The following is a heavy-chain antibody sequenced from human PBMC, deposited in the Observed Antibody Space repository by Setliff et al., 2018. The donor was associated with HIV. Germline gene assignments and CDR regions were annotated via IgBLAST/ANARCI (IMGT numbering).Heavy chain of an antibody. Sequence: SETLSLTCAVYGGSFSGYYWSWIRQPPGKGLEWIGEINHSGSTNYNPSLKSRVTISVDRSKSQFSLELNSVTAADTALYYCAREPNDGEPGNFDYWGQGTLVTVSS. D-gene: IGHD1-1*01. CDR1: GGSFSGYY. CDR2: INHSGST. CDR3: AREPNDGEPGNFDY. V-gene: IGHV4-34*01. J-gene: IGHJ4*02.